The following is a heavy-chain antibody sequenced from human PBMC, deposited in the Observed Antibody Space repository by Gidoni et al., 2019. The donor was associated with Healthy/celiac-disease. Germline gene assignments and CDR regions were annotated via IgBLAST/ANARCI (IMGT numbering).Heavy chain of an antibody. Sequence: QVQLQQWGAGLLKPSETLSLTCAVYGGSFSGYYWSWIRPPPGKGLEWIGEINHSGSTNYNPSLKRRVTMSLDTSKNQFSLKLSSVTAADTAVYYCARVLGMIVARRGYYGMDVWGQGTTVTVSS. CDR1: GGSFSGYY. CDR3: ARVLGMIVARRGYYGMDV. D-gene: IGHD3-22*01. CDR2: INHSGST. V-gene: IGHV4-34*01. J-gene: IGHJ6*02.